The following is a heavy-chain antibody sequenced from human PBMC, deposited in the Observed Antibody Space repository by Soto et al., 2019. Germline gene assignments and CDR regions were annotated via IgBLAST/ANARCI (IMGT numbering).Heavy chain of an antibody. CDR2: IYYSGST. Sequence: SETLSLTCNVSGGAIDSGGYYWCWIRQHPGKGLEWIGYIYYSGSTYYNPSLKSRVSISIDTSKNQFSLELISVTAADTAVYYCARVGTSYARLGLDVWGQGTTVTVSS. D-gene: IGHD7-27*01. V-gene: IGHV4-31*03. CDR3: ARVGTSYARLGLDV. CDR1: GGAIDSGGYY. J-gene: IGHJ6*02.